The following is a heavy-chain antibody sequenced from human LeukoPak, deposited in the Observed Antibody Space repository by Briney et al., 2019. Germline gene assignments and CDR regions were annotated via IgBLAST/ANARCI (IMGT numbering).Heavy chain of an antibody. CDR3: ARDVPYYYESSGYYSLGFDI. J-gene: IGHJ3*02. CDR1: GFTFSNYS. V-gene: IGHV3-21*01. CDR2: ISSSSSYI. Sequence: PGGSPRLSCAASGFTFSNYSMNWVRQAPGKGLEWVSSISSSSSYIYYADSVKGRFTISRDNAKNSLYLQMNSLRAEDTAVYYCARDVPYYYESSGYYSLGFDIWGQGTMVTVSS. D-gene: IGHD3-22*01.